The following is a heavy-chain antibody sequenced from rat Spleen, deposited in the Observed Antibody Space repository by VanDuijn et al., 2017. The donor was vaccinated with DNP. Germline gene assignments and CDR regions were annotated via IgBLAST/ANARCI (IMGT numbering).Heavy chain of an antibody. J-gene: IGHJ2*01. D-gene: IGHD2-2*01. CDR3: ARGIPDFDY. CDR2: MWSDGDT. Sequence: QVQMKETGPGLVQTTQTLSVTCTVSGFSLTSYGVHWVRQAPGKGLEWMGVMWSDGDTSYASTLKSRLSISRDTSKSQIFLEMNSLQTEDTATYYCARGIPDFDYWGQGVMVTVSS. CDR1: GFSLTSYG. V-gene: IGHV2-32*01.